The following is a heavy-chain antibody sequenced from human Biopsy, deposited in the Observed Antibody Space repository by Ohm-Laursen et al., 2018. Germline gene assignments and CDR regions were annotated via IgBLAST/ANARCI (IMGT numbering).Heavy chain of an antibody. D-gene: IGHD2-21*02. Sequence: SLRLSCTASGFTFSSYAMTWVRQAPGKGLGWVSGIDGSGSSTYYADSVKGRFTISRGNSKNTLYLQMNSLRAEDTAVYYCAEGDWIYYFDYWGQGTLVTVSS. J-gene: IGHJ4*02. CDR1: GFTFSSYA. CDR2: IDGSGSST. V-gene: IGHV3-23*05. CDR3: AEGDWIYYFDY.